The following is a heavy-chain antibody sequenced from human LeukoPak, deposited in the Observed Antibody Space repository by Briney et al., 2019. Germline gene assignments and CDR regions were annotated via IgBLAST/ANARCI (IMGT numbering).Heavy chain of an antibody. CDR3: AREGGFYRPLDY. CDR1: GGSVTSTNW. D-gene: IGHD3-3*01. J-gene: IGHJ4*02. CDR2: VHLDGRT. V-gene: IGHV4-4*02. Sequence: SGTLSLTCGVSGGSVTSTNWWTWVRQPPGKGLEWIGEVHLDGRTNYNPSLKSRLTMSVDLSENHISLKMTSVTAADTAVYYCAREGGFYRPLDYSGQGTLVTVSS.